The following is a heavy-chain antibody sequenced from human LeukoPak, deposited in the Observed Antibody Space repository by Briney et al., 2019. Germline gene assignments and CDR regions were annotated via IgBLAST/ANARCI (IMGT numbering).Heavy chain of an antibody. CDR3: TRATLTRWFDP. V-gene: IGHV3-33*01. J-gene: IGHJ5*02. Sequence: GRSLRLSCAASGFAFSSFGMHWVRQAPGKGLEWVAVIWYDGTNKYYADSVKGRFTISRDNSKNTLYLQMNSLRAEDTAVYYCTRATLTRWFDPWGQGTLVTVSS. CDR2: IWYDGTNK. CDR1: GFAFSSFG.